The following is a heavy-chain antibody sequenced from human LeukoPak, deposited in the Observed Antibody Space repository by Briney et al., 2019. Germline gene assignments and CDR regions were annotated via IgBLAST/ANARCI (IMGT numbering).Heavy chain of an antibody. J-gene: IGHJ5*02. Sequence: ASVKVSCKASGYTFTSYGISWVRQAPGQGLEWMGWISAYNGNTNYAQKLQGRVTMTTDTSTSTAYMELRSLRSDDTAVYYCARGPRITIFGVVSGFDPWGQGTLVTVSS. CDR1: GYTFTSYG. D-gene: IGHD3-3*01. V-gene: IGHV1-18*01. CDR2: ISAYNGNT. CDR3: ARGPRITIFGVVSGFDP.